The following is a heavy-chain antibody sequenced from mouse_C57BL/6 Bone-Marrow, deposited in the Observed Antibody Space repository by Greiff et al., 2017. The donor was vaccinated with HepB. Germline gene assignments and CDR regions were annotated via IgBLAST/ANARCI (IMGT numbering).Heavy chain of an antibody. J-gene: IGHJ2*01. CDR3: ANYDWDDY. CDR1: GYTFTSYT. CDR2: INPSSGYT. Sequence: VQLQESGAELARPGASVKMSCKASGYTFTSYTMHWVKQRPGQGLEWIGYINPSSGYTKYNQKFKDKATLTADKSSSTAYMQLSSLTSEDSAVYYCANYDWDDYWGQGTTLTVSS. V-gene: IGHV1-4*01. D-gene: IGHD2-4*01.